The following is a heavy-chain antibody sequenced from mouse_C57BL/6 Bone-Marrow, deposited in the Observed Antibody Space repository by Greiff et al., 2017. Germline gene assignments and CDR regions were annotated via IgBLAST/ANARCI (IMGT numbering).Heavy chain of an antibody. CDR2: IDPANGNT. V-gene: IGHV14-3*01. D-gene: IGHD2-2*01. CDR1: GFNIKNTY. Sequence: EVHLVASVAELVRPGASVKLSCTASGFNIKNTYMNWVKQRPEQGLEWIGRIDPANGNTKYAPKFQGKATMTADTSSNTAYLQLIRLKSEDTTIYYCAMWLPIYWYCDVWGTGTTVTVSS. J-gene: IGHJ1*03. CDR3: AMWLPIYWYCDV.